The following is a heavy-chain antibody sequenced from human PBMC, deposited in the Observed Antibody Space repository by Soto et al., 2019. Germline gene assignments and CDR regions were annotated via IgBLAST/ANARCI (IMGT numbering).Heavy chain of an antibody. CDR2: INPSNGRT. D-gene: IGHD5-12*01. Sequence: QVHLVQSGAVVKKPGASVTVSCKASGYTFTDYYLHWVRQERQAPGQAREWIGVINPSNGRTTYAQKFQGRVTMTRDTSSSTVYMDLSTLRSDDPAVYYCAREVVATMDIYYSGMDVWGQGTTVTVSS. V-gene: IGHV1-46*01. J-gene: IGHJ6*02. CDR3: AREVVATMDIYYSGMDV. CDR1: GYTFTDYY.